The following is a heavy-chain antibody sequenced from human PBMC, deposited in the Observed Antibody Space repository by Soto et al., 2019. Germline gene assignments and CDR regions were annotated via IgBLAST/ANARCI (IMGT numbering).Heavy chain of an antibody. V-gene: IGHV3-30*18. Sequence: QVHLLESGGDVVQPGRSLRLSCAASGFTFSNYGMNWVRQAPGKGLEWVAVISYDGSKKYYADSVRGRFTISRDNSKNTLYVQMDSLRTEDKAVYYCAKYPGPNCSAGSCHYHFDYWGQGTLVTVSS. CDR2: ISYDGSKK. D-gene: IGHD2-15*01. J-gene: IGHJ4*02. CDR3: AKYPGPNCSAGSCHYHFDY. CDR1: GFTFSNYG.